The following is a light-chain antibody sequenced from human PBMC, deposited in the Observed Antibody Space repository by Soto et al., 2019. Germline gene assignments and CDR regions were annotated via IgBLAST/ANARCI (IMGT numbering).Light chain of an antibody. J-gene: IGKJ1*01. Sequence: EIVMTQSPATLSVSAGERVTLYCRSSQSVSNNLAWYQQKPGQAPRLLIYGASTSATGIPARFSGSGSGTELTLTISSLQSEDFAVYYCQHYNIWPPWTFGQGTKVEIK. CDR3: QHYNIWPPWT. CDR2: GAS. CDR1: QSVSNN. V-gene: IGKV3-15*01.